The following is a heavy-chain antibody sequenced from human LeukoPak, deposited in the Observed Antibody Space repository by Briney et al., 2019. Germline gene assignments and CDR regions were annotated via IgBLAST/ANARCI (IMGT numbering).Heavy chain of an antibody. V-gene: IGHV1-69*05. CDR3: AREWATYYDILPRYYKGGWFDP. Sequence: GSSVKVSCKASGGTFSSYAISWVRQAPGQGLEWMGGIIPIFGTANYAQKFQGRVTITTDESTSTAYMELSSLRSEDTAVYYCAREWATYYDILPRYYKGGWFDPWGQGTLVTVSS. J-gene: IGHJ5*02. CDR1: GGTFSSYA. CDR2: IIPIFGTA. D-gene: IGHD3-9*01.